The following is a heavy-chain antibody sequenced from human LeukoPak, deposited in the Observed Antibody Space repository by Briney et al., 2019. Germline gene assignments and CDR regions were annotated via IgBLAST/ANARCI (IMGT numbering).Heavy chain of an antibody. V-gene: IGHV4-59*01. CDR1: GGSISSYY. CDR3: ARGRQVGATGFDY. J-gene: IGHJ4*02. CDR2: IYYSGST. D-gene: IGHD1-26*01. Sequence: PSETLSLTCTVSGGSISSYYWSWIRQPPGKGLEWIGYIYYSGSTNYNPSLKSRVTISVDTSKNQFSLKLSSVTAADTAVYYCARGRQVGATGFDYWGQGTLATVSS.